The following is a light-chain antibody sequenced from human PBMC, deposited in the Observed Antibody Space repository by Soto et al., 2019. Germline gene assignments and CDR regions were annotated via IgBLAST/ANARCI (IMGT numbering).Light chain of an antibody. CDR1: TSDVGSYNL. V-gene: IGLV2-23*02. J-gene: IGLJ2*01. Sequence: QSVLTQPAPVSGSPGQSITISCTGTTSDVGSYNLVSWYQHHPGKAPRLMIFEVTRRPSGVSNRFSGSKSGNTASLTISGLLAEDEADYYCCSHAGSSTHVVFGGGTKVTVL. CDR2: EVT. CDR3: CSHAGSSTHVV.